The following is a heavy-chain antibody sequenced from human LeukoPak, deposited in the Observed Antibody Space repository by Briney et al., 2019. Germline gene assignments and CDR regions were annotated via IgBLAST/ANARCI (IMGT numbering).Heavy chain of an antibody. CDR3: AREQIWSWGY. D-gene: IGHD3-10*01. CDR1: RFTVSSNY. CDR2: IYSGGN. Sequence: AGGSLRLSCAASRFTVSSNYMSWVRQAPGTGLEWVSIIYSGGNYYADSVKGRFTVSRDNAKNMVYLQMNSLRAEDTAVYYCAREQIWSWGYWGQGTLVTVSS. J-gene: IGHJ4*02. V-gene: IGHV3-66*01.